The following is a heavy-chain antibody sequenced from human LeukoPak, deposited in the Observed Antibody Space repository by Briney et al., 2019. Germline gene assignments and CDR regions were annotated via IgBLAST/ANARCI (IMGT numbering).Heavy chain of an antibody. J-gene: IGHJ6*02. CDR1: GGTFSSYT. Sequence: ASVKVSCKASGGTFSSYTISWVRQAPGQGLGWMGRIIPILGIANYAQKFQGRVTIAADKSTSTAYMELSSLRSEDTAVYYCARNGIFGVASGVGMDVWGQGTTVTVSS. V-gene: IGHV1-69*02. D-gene: IGHD3-3*01. CDR3: ARNGIFGVASGVGMDV. CDR2: IIPILGIA.